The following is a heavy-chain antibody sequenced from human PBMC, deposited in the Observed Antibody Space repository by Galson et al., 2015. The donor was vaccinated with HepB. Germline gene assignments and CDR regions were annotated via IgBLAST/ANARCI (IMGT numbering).Heavy chain of an antibody. J-gene: IGHJ4*02. CDR3: ATPFYGSGSYLGY. CDR2: IYSGGGT. Sequence: SLRLSCAASGFTVSSNYMSWVRQAPGKGLEWVSVIYSGGGTYYADSVKGRFTISRDNSKNTLYLQMNSLRAEDTAVYYCATPFYGSGSYLGYRGQGTLVTVSS. V-gene: IGHV3-53*01. D-gene: IGHD3-10*01. CDR1: GFTVSSNY.